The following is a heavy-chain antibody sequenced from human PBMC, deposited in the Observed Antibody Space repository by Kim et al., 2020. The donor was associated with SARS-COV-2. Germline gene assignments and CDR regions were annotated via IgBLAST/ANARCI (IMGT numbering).Heavy chain of an antibody. D-gene: IGHD3-22*01. J-gene: IGHJ4*02. Sequence: ASVKVSCKASGYTFTSYGISWVRQAPGQGLEWMGWISAYNGNTNYAQKLQGRVTMTTDTSTSTAYMELRSLRSDDTAVYYCASSNPYYDSSGYSSRYTSFDYWGQGTLVTVSS. CDR1: GYTFTSYG. CDR3: ASSNPYYDSSGYSSRYTSFDY. CDR2: ISAYNGNT. V-gene: IGHV1-18*01.